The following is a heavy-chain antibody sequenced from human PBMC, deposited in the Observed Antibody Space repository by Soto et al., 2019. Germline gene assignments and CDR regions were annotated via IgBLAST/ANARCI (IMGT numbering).Heavy chain of an antibody. CDR3: ARDQMTMIVVVISHYGMDV. V-gene: IGHV3-48*03. Sequence: PGGSMRLSCAASGFTFSRYEMNRVRQAPGKGTEWVSYISSSGSTIYYADSVKGRFTISRDNAKNSLYLQMNSLRAEDTAVYYCARDQMTMIVVVISHYGMDVWGQGTTVTVSS. CDR2: ISSSGSTI. D-gene: IGHD3-22*01. J-gene: IGHJ6*02. CDR1: GFTFSRYE.